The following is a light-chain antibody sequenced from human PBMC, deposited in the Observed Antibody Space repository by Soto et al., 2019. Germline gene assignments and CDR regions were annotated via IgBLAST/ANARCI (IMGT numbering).Light chain of an antibody. CDR2: GAS. CDR3: QQSYRTPPT. J-gene: IGKJ1*01. Sequence: DIQITQSPSSLSASVGDRVTITCRASQGVNNYLNWYQQKPGKAPNLLIYGASSLQGGVPSRFSGSGSGTDFTLTISSLQPADFATYYCQQSYRTPPTFGQGTKVDIK. CDR1: QGVNNY. V-gene: IGKV1-39*01.